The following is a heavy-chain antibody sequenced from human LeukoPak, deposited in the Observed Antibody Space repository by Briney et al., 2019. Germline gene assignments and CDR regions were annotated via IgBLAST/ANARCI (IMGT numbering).Heavy chain of an antibody. V-gene: IGHV3-23*01. J-gene: IGHJ4*01. CDR2: ITDSGGYT. CDR1: GFTFSTYA. Sequence: GESLRLSCAASGFTFSTYAMSWVRQAPGKGLEWVSAITDSGGYTYYADSVKGRFTISRDNSKNTVYLQMNSLRAEDTAVYYCAKDWDSSGYYSSDYWGQGTLVTVSS. CDR3: AKDWDSSGYYSSDY. D-gene: IGHD3-22*01.